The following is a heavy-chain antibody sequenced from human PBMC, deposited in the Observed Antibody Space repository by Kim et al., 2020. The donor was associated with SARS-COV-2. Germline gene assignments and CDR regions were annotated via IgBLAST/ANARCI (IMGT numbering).Heavy chain of an antibody. CDR3: ARDSRVGTVEDYYYY. Sequence: GGSLRLSCAASDFTFSTYGMNWVRQAPGKGLEWVSSISSGGAYIYYADSVKGRFTISRDNAKNSLYLLMNGLRAEDMAVYYCARDSRVGTVEDYYYY. CDR1: DFTFSTYG. V-gene: IGHV3-21*01. J-gene: IGHJ6*01. CDR2: ISSGGAYI. D-gene: IGHD5-12*01.